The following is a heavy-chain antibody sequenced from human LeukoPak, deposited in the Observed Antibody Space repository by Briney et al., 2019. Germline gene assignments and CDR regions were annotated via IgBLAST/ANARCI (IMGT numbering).Heavy chain of an antibody. D-gene: IGHD1-14*01. V-gene: IGHV1-69*04. CDR3: ARDHSYVSKSAGQPPGFDP. J-gene: IGHJ5*02. CDR1: GGTFSSYA. CDR2: IIPIFGIA. Sequence: ASVKVSCKASGGTFSSYAIGWVRQAPGQGLEWMGRIIPIFGIANYAQKFQGRVTITADKSTSTAYMELSSLRSEDTAVYYCARDHSYVSKSAGQPPGFDPWGQGTLVTVSS.